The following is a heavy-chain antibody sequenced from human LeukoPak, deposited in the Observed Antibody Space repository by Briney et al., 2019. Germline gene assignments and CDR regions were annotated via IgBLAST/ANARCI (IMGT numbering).Heavy chain of an antibody. D-gene: IGHD6-19*01. CDR2: INPSGGST. CDR1: GYTFTSYY. J-gene: IGHJ6*02. V-gene: IGHV1-46*01. CDR3: ARDSSEQWLVNYYYYGMDV. Sequence: ASVKVSCKASGYTFTSYYMHWVRQAPGQGLGWMGIINPSGGSTSYAQKFQGRVTMTRDTSTSTVYMELSSLRSEDTAVYYCARDSSEQWLVNYYYYGMDVWGQGTTVTVSS.